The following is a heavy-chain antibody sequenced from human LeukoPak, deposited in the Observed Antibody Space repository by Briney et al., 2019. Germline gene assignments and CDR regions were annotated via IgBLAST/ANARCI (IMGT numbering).Heavy chain of an antibody. CDR1: GFTFSSYG. Sequence: PGGSLRLSCAASGFTFSSYGMHWVRQAPGKGLEWVAVISYDGSNKYYADSVKGRFTISRDNSKNTLYLQMNSLRAEGTAVYYCANSAPYSYGSILSSALDYWGQGTLVTVSS. CDR2: ISYDGSNK. D-gene: IGHD5-18*01. V-gene: IGHV3-30*18. J-gene: IGHJ4*02. CDR3: ANSAPYSYGSILSSALDY.